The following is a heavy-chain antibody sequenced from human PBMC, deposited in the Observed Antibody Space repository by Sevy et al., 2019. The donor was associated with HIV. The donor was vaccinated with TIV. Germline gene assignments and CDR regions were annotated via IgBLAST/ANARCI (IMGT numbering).Heavy chain of an antibody. V-gene: IGHV3-23*01. CDR3: AKATISSSSFDY. J-gene: IGHJ4*02. Sequence: GGSLRLSCAASGFTFSSYAMSCVRQAPGKGLEWVSAISGSGGSTYYADSVKGRFTISRDNSKNTLYLQMNSLRAEDTAVYYCAKATISSSSFDYWGQGTLVTVSS. D-gene: IGHD6-6*01. CDR2: ISGSGGST. CDR1: GFTFSSYA.